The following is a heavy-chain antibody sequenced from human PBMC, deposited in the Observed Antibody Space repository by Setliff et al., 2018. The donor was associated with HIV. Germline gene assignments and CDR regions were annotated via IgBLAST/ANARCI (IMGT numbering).Heavy chain of an antibody. D-gene: IGHD1-26*01. Sequence: ASVKVSCKVSGYTLTKLSMHWVRQAPEKGLEWMGGFDPELGETFFAQNFRGRLTMTQDTSTDTAYMDLTSLRSDDTAMYYCATDNREGVGTPYYFDYWGQGTQVTVSS. V-gene: IGHV1-24*01. J-gene: IGHJ4*02. CDR1: GYTLTKLS. CDR3: ATDNREGVGTPYYFDY. CDR2: FDPELGET.